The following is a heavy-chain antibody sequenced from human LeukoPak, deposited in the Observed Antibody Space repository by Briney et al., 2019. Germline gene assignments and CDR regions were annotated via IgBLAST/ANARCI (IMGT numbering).Heavy chain of an antibody. CDR3: AKDRGAAAGLLDAFDI. J-gene: IGHJ3*02. CDR1: GFTFSSYA. V-gene: IGHV3-23*01. Sequence: GSLRLSCAASGFTFSSYAMSWVRQAPGKGLEWVSAISGSGGSTYYADSVKGRFTISRDNSKNTLYLQMNSLRAEDTAVYYCAKDRGAAAGLLDAFDIWGQGTMVTVSS. CDR2: ISGSGGST. D-gene: IGHD6-13*01.